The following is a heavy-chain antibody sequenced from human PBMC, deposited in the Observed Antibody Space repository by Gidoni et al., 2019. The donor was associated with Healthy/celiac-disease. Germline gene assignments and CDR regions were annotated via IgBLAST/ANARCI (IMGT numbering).Heavy chain of an antibody. CDR3: ARDEGVGYCSSTSCYTLPYYMDV. V-gene: IGHV3-33*01. CDR2: MVYDGSNK. D-gene: IGHD2-2*02. Sequence: QVQLVESGGGVVQPGRSLRLSWAVSGFTFSSSCMLWVRRAPGKGLVWVAGMVYDGSNKNKEESVRGRFTIARDNSKNTMYLQMNRLRAEDTAVYYCARDEGVGYCSSTSCYTLPYYMDVWGKGTTVTVSS. J-gene: IGHJ6*03. CDR1: GFTFSSSC.